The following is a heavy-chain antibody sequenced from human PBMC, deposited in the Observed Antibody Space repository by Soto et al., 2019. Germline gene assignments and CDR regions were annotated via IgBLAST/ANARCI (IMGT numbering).Heavy chain of an antibody. V-gene: IGHV3-30*18. J-gene: IGHJ4*02. CDR2: ITYDGSNK. CDR1: GFNFDNYG. CDR3: AKDRVGGTFYTPLGF. D-gene: IGHD1-7*01. Sequence: LSCQASGFNFDNYGMHWVRQPPGKGLEWVAVITYDGSNKYYADSVKGRFTISRDNSKNTLSLHLNTLKPEDTAVYHCAKDRVGGTFYTPLGFWGQGTLVTVSS.